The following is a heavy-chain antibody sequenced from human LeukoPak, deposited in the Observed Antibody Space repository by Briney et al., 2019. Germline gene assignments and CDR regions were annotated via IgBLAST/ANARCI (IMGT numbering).Heavy chain of an antibody. CDR1: RFTFSSYG. Sequence: GGSLRLSCAASRFTFSSYGMSWVRQAPGKGLEWVSGISSSGGSTCYADSVKGRFTISRDNSRNTLYLQMNSLRAEDTAVYYCAKDLLTTANFDYWGQGTLVTVSS. CDR2: ISSSGGST. CDR3: AKDLLTTANFDY. V-gene: IGHV3-23*01. J-gene: IGHJ4*02. D-gene: IGHD3-9*01.